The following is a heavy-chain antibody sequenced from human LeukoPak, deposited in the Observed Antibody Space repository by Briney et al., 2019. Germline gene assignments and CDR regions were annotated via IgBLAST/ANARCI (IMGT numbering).Heavy chain of an antibody. CDR2: ISAYNGNT. Sequence: HGASVKVSCKASGYTFTSYGISWVRQAPGQGLEWMGWISAYNGNTNYAQKLQGRVTMTTDTSTSTAYMELRSLRSDDTAVYYCARDQSADPTEVDYYDSSGYYEGDWGQGTLVTVSS. J-gene: IGHJ4*02. D-gene: IGHD3-22*01. CDR3: ARDQSADPTEVDYYDSSGYYEGD. CDR1: GYTFTSYG. V-gene: IGHV1-18*01.